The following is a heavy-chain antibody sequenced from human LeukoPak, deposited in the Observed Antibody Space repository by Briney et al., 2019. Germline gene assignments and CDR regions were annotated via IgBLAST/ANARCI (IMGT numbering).Heavy chain of an antibody. CDR1: GGAISGTYY. Sequence: TSETLSLTCTVSGGAISGTYYWSWIRQPPGKGLEWIGYIYYTGTTDSNPSLKSRVTTSLDTSKNQFSLNLSSVTAADTAVYYCARRWVYDKRAFDAWGQGTMVTVSS. D-gene: IGHD3-16*01. CDR3: ARRWVYDKRAFDA. J-gene: IGHJ3*01. CDR2: IYYTGTT. V-gene: IGHV4-59*08.